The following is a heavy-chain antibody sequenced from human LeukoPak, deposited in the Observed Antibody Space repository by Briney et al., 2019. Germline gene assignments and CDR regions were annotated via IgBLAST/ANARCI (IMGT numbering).Heavy chain of an antibody. J-gene: IGHJ6*03. D-gene: IGHD5-24*01. Sequence: GGSLRLSCAASGFTFSSYRMHWVRQAPGKGLVWVSRINSDGSSTSYADSVKGRFTISRDNARNSLYLQMNSLRAEDTAVYYCARDRWLQSEDYYMDVWGKGTTVTISS. CDR3: ARDRWLQSEDYYMDV. V-gene: IGHV3-74*01. CDR1: GFTFSSYR. CDR2: INSDGSST.